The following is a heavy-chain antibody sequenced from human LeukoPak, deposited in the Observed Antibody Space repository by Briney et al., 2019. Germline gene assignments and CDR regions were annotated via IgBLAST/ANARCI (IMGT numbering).Heavy chain of an antibody. CDR3: AKDYYDILTGGMDV. D-gene: IGHD3-9*01. V-gene: IGHV3-23*01. CDR1: GFTFSSYA. CDR2: ISGSGGST. J-gene: IGHJ6*04. Sequence: PGGSLRLSCSACGFTFSSYAMSWVRQAPGKGLEWVSAISGSGGSTYYADSVKGRFTISRDNSKNTLYLQMNSLRAEDTAVYYCAKDYYDILTGGMDVWGKGTTVTVSS.